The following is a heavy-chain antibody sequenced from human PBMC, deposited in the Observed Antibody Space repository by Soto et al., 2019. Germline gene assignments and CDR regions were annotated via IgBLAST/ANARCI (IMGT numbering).Heavy chain of an antibody. CDR2: IYHSGST. CDR1: GGSISSSNW. Sequence: PSETLSLTCAVSGGSISSSNWWSWVRQPPGKGLEWIGEIYHSGSTNYNPSLKSRFTISRDNSKNTLYLQMNSLRAEDTAVYYCAKILQLGDYAYYYYGMDVWGQGTTVTVSS. D-gene: IGHD4-17*01. J-gene: IGHJ6*02. V-gene: IGHV4-4*02. CDR3: AKILQLGDYAYYYYGMDV.